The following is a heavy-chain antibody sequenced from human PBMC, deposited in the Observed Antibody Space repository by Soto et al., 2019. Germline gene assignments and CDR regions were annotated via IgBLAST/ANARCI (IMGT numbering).Heavy chain of an antibody. J-gene: IGHJ4*02. V-gene: IGHV3-23*01. CDR1: GFTFNSYA. CDR2: ISGSADVM. Sequence: HPGGSLRLSCAVSGFTFNSYAMTWVRQAPGKGLEWVSSISGSADVMYYADSVKGRFIISRDNSKMTLSLQLNSLSAEDTGVYYCAKYRSSSSGAEGFDYWGQGALVTVSS. CDR3: AKYRSSSSGAEGFDY. D-gene: IGHD2-15*01.